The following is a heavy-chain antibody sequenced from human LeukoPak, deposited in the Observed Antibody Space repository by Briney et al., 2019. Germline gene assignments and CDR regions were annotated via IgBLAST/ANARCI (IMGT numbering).Heavy chain of an antibody. CDR1: GFTFSSYS. V-gene: IGHV3-21*01. Sequence: GGSPRLSCAASGFTFSSYSMNWVRQAPGKGLEWVSSISSSSSYIYYADSVKGRFTISRDNAKNSLYLQMNSLRAEDTAVYYCAHIVVVPDASSYAFDIWGQGTMVTVSS. D-gene: IGHD2-2*01. CDR2: ISSSSSYI. CDR3: AHIVVVPDASSYAFDI. J-gene: IGHJ3*02.